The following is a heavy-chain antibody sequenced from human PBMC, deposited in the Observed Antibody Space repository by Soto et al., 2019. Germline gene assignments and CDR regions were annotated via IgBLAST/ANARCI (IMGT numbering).Heavy chain of an antibody. CDR2: IYGGDANT. CDR1: RYTFTSNA. V-gene: IGHV1-3*01. D-gene: IGHD2-8*01. Sequence: ASVKVSCKASRYTFTSNAIHWMRQASGQRLERMRGIYGGDANTQYSQNFQCRVTLSMDTSPTTAHMELSSFRSEDTAFYYCARGLNGSADYWGQRTLVTVSS. J-gene: IGHJ4*02. CDR3: ARGLNGSADY.